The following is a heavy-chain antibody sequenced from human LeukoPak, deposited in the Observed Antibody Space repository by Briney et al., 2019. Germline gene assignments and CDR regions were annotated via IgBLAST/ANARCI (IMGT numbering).Heavy chain of an antibody. V-gene: IGHV3-23*01. Sequence: PGGSLRLSCAASGFTFSSYAMSWVRQAPGKGLEWVSAISGSGGSTYCADSVKGRFAISRDNSKNTLYLQMNSLRAEDTAVYYCAKDYERGSHYYDSSGYYYWGQGTLVTVSS. J-gene: IGHJ4*02. CDR2: ISGSGGST. CDR3: AKDYERGSHYYDSSGYYY. D-gene: IGHD3-22*01. CDR1: GFTFSSYA.